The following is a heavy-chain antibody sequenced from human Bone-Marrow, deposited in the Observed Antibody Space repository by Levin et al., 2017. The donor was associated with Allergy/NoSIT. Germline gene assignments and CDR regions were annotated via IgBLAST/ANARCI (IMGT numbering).Heavy chain of an antibody. Sequence: GESLKISCKASGYTFTGYYMHWVRQAPGQGLEWMGRINPNSGGTNYAQKFQGRVTMTRDTSISTAYMELSRLRSDDTAVYYCARASPQRGAFDIWGQGTMVTVSS. CDR1: GYTFTGYY. J-gene: IGHJ3*02. CDR3: ARASPQRGAFDI. V-gene: IGHV1-2*06. CDR2: INPNSGGT.